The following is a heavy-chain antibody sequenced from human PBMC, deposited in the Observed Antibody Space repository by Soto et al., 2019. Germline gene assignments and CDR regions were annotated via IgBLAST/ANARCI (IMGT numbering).Heavy chain of an antibody. Sequence: GGSLRLSCAASGITFRNYAMSWVRQAPGKGLEWVSTISGSGGSTYYADSVKGRFAISRDNSKNTLYLQMNSLRAEDAAVYYCAKDPEWELPKYYFDYWGQGTLVTVSS. D-gene: IGHD1-26*01. CDR2: ISGSGGST. CDR3: AKDPEWELPKYYFDY. CDR1: GITFRNYA. V-gene: IGHV3-23*01. J-gene: IGHJ4*02.